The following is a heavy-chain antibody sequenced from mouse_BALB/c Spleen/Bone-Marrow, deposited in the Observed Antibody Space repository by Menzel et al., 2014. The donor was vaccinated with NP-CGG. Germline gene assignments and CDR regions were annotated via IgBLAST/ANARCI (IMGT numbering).Heavy chain of an antibody. V-gene: IGHV1-66*01. Sequence: QVQLKESGPKLVKPGASVKISCEASGYSFTSYYIHWVKQRPGQGLEWIGWIFPGSGNIKYNEKFKGEATLTADTSSSTAYMRLSSLTSEDSAVYFCARRGNWGYAMDYWGQGTSVTVSS. CDR3: ARRGNWGYAMDY. CDR1: GYSFTSYY. D-gene: IGHD2-1*01. J-gene: IGHJ4*01. CDR2: IFPGSGNI.